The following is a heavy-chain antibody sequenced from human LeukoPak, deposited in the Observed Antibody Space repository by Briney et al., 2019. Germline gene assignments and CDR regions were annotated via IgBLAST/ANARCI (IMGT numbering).Heavy chain of an antibody. CDR3: ARALLSKKVGATTSNYYFDY. V-gene: IGHV3-7*01. J-gene: IGHJ4*02. CDR2: IKQDGTEK. CDR1: GFTFSNYW. D-gene: IGHD1-26*01. Sequence: GGSLRLSCAASGFTFSNYWMSWVRQAPGKGLEWVAHIKQDGTEKYYVDSVKGRFTISRDNAKNSLFLQMNSLRAEDTAVYYCARALLSKKVGATTSNYYFDYWGQGTLVTVSS.